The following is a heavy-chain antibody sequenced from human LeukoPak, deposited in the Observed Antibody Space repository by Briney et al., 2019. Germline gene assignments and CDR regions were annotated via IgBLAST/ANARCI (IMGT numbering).Heavy chain of an antibody. CDR1: GFTVSSNY. D-gene: IGHD1-7*01. J-gene: IGHJ3*02. CDR3: ARSWYNWNYVGAFDI. Sequence: GGSLRLSCAASGFTVSSNYMSWVRQAPGKGLEWVSVIYSGGSTYYADSMKGRFTISRDNSKNTLYLQMNSLRAEDTAVYYCARSWYNWNYVGAFDIWGQGTMVTVSP. V-gene: IGHV3-66*01. CDR2: IYSGGST.